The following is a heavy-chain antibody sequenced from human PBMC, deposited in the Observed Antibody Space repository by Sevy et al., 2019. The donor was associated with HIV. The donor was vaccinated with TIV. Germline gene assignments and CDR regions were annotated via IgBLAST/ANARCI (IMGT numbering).Heavy chain of an antibody. CDR2: IYYSGST. V-gene: IGHV4-39*01. Sequence: SETLSITCTVSGGSISSTSYYWGRIGPPPGKGLEWNGSIYYSGSTYYNPSLKSRVTISVDTSKNQLSLKLSSGTAADTAVYYGVSRGWGATDYWGQGTLVTVSS. D-gene: IGHD1-26*01. J-gene: IGHJ4*02. CDR3: VSRGWGATDY. CDR1: GGSISSTSYY.